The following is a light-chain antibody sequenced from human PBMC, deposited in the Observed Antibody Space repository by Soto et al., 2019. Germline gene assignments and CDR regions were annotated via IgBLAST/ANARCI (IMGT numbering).Light chain of an antibody. J-gene: IGKJ1*01. CDR2: GTS. CDR1: KSIGSTY. V-gene: IGKV3-20*01. CDR3: QQYAASPGT. Sequence: EIVLTQSPDTLSLSPGEEATLFCRASKSIGSTYLAWYQQRLGQSPKLLIYGTSSRAIGSPDRFSGSGSGSDFTLTISRLEPEDSAVYYCQQYAASPGTFGQGTKVEI.